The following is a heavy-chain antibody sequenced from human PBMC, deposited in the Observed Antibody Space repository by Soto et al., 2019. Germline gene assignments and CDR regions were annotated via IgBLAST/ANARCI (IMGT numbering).Heavy chain of an antibody. D-gene: IGHD1-26*01. Sequence: ASVKVSCKASGYTFTSYGISWVRQAPGQGLEWMGWISGYNVNTNYAQKVQGRVTMTTDTYTSTAYMELRSLGSDDTAVYFCARDWEGDYYYGMDVWGQGTTVTV. CDR1: GYTFTSYG. V-gene: IGHV1-18*01. J-gene: IGHJ6*02. CDR2: ISGYNVNT. CDR3: ARDWEGDYYYGMDV.